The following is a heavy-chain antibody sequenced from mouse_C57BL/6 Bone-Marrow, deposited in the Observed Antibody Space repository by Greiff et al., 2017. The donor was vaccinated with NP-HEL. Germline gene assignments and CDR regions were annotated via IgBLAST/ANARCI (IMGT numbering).Heavy chain of an antibody. J-gene: IGHJ4*01. CDR3: ARKEVLGLRYAMDY. Sequence: VQLVESGPGLVAPSQSLSITCTVSGFSLTSYAISWVRQPPGKGLEWLGVIWTGGGTNYNSALKSRLSISKDNSKSQVFLKMNSLQTDDTARYYCARKEVLGLRYAMDYWGQGTSVTVSS. V-gene: IGHV2-9-1*01. CDR1: GFSLTSYA. D-gene: IGHD2-4*01. CDR2: IWTGGGT.